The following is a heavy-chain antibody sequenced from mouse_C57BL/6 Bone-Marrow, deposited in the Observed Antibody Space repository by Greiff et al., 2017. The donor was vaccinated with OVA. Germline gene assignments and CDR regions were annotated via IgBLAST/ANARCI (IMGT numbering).Heavy chain of an antibody. CDR2: IYPGSGST. CDR3: ARRYYGSRWYFDV. Sequence: VQLQQPGAELVKPGASVKMSCKASGYTFTSYWITWVKQRPGQGLEWIGDIYPGSGSTTYNEKFKSKATLTVDTSSSTAYMQLSILTSEDSAVYDCARRYYGSRWYFDVWGTGTTVTVSA. V-gene: IGHV1-55*01. CDR1: GYTFTSYW. J-gene: IGHJ1*03. D-gene: IGHD1-1*01.